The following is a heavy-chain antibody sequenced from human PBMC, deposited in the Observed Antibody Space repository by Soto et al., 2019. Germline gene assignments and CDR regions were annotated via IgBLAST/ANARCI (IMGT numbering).Heavy chain of an antibody. CDR3: ARVRTPTRTRRAAVLDYFDY. CDR1: GASVSSSHW. V-gene: IGHV4-4*02. D-gene: IGHD2-15*01. CDR2: IYHVGFT. J-gene: IGHJ4*02. Sequence: QVHLQESGPGLVKPSGTLSLTCAVSGASVSSSHWWTWVRQPPGKGLEGIGAIYHVGFTSYTPSLQNRVSMSIQQSREEFSRTLSSVTAADTAVYSCARVRTPTRTRRAAVLDYFDYWGKGTLVTFSS.